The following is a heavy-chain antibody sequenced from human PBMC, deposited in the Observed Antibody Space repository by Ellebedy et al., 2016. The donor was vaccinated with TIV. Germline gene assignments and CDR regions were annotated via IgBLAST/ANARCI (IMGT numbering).Heavy chain of an antibody. V-gene: IGHV3-7*01. Sequence: GESLKISCAASGFSFNSYWMTWVRQAPGKGLEWVANINQVESERHYVDAVKGRFTISRDNAKNSLYLQVNSLRAEDTAVYYCATDGSYGDYRSPTHAFEIWGQGAMVTVSS. J-gene: IGHJ3*02. CDR3: ATDGSYGDYRSPTHAFEI. CDR1: GFSFNSYW. D-gene: IGHD4-17*01. CDR2: INQVESER.